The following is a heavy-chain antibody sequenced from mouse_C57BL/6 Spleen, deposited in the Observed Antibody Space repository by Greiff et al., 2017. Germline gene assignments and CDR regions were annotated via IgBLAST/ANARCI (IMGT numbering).Heavy chain of an antibody. CDR1: GYTFTSYW. V-gene: IGHV1-7*01. Sequence: QVQLQQSGAELAKPGASVKLSCKASGYTFTSYWMHWVKQRPGQGLEWVGYINPSSGYTKYNQKFKDKATLTADKSSSTAYMQLSSLTYGYSAVYYCARLPITTGYWGQGTPLTVSS. CDR2: INPSSGYT. J-gene: IGHJ2*01. D-gene: IGHD1-2*01. CDR3: ARLPITTGY.